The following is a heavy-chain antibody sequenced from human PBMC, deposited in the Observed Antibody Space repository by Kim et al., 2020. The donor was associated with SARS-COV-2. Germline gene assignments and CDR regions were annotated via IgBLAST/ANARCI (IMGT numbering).Heavy chain of an antibody. D-gene: IGHD5-12*01. J-gene: IGHJ6*02. CDR3: ARDVMERWLQPYPYGMDV. Sequence: AQKFQGRVTITADESTSTAYMELSSLRSEDTAVYYCARDVMERWLQPYPYGMDVWGQGTTVTVSS. V-gene: IGHV1-69*01.